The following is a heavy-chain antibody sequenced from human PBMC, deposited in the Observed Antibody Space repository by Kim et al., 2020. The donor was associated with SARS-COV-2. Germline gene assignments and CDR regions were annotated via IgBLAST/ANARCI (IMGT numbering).Heavy chain of an antibody. CDR2: T. J-gene: IGHJ4*02. CDR3: ARGLRTYYFDY. Sequence: TNYNPSLKRRVTIPVDTSKNQFSLKLSSVTAADTAVYYCARGLRTYYFDYWGQGTLVTVSS. V-gene: IGHV4-34*01.